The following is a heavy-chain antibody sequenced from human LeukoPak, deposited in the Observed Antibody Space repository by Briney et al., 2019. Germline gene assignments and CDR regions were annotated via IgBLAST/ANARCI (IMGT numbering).Heavy chain of an antibody. D-gene: IGHD3-22*01. CDR1: GYTFTGYY. V-gene: IGHV1-2*02. CDR2: INPNSGGT. CDR3: ARGHTLYYESTAYYYFDY. Sequence: ASVKVSCKASGYTFTGYYMHWVRQAPGQGLEWMGWINPNSGGTNYAQKFQGRVTMTTDTSTSTAYMELRSLRSDDTAVYYCARGHTLYYESTAYYYFDYWGQGTLVTVSS. J-gene: IGHJ4*02.